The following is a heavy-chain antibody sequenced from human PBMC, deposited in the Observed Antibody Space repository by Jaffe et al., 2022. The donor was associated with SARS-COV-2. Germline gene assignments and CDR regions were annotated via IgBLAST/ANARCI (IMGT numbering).Heavy chain of an antibody. J-gene: IGHJ6*02. CDR1: GFTFSSYG. CDR2: IWYDGSNK. Sequence: QVQLVESGGGVVQPGRSLRLSCAASGFTFSSYGMHWVRQAPGKGLEWVAVIWYDGSNKYYADSVKGRFTISRDNSKNTLYLQMNSLRAEDTAVYYCARVLVIDDYYYYYGMDVWGQGTTVTVSS. D-gene: IGHD3-22*01. CDR3: ARVLVIDDYYYYYGMDV. V-gene: IGHV3-33*01.